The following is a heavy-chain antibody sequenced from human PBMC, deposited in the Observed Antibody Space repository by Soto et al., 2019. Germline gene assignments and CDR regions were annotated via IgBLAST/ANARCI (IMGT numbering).Heavy chain of an antibody. V-gene: IGHV4-30-2*01. CDR2: IYHSGST. CDR1: GGSISSGGYS. Sequence: QLQLQESGSGLVKPSQTLSLTCAVSGGSISSGGYSWSWIRQPPGKGLEWIGYIYHSGSTYYNPSLKSRVTISVDRSKNQFSLKLSSVTAADTAVYYCARVGSPNCGGDCYSEDYFDYWGQGTLVTVSS. CDR3: ARVGSPNCGGDCYSEDYFDY. J-gene: IGHJ4*02. D-gene: IGHD2-21*02.